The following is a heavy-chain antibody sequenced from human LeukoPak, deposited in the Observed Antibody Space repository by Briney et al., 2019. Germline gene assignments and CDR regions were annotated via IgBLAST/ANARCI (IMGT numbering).Heavy chain of an antibody. CDR1: GYTFTSYG. J-gene: IGHJ5*02. Sequence: GASVKVSCKASGYTFTSYGISWVRQAPGQGLEWMGWISAYNGNTNYAQKLQGRVTMTTDTSTSTAYMELRSLRSDDTAVYYCARDKSKLLAAPRPFDPWGQGTLDTVSS. CDR2: ISAYNGNT. D-gene: IGHD3-3*02. CDR3: ARDKSKLLAAPRPFDP. V-gene: IGHV1-18*04.